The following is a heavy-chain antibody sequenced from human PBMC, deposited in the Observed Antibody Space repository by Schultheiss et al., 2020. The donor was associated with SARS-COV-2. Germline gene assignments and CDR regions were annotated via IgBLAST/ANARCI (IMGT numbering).Heavy chain of an antibody. Sequence: ASVKVSCKASGYTFTSYDINWVRQATGQGLEWMGWMNPNSGNTGYAQKFQGRVTMTRDTSISTAYMELSRLRSDDTAVYYCAIQWTVAGQAGVYYYYYGMDVWGQGTTVTVSS. D-gene: IGHD6-19*01. CDR2: MNPNSGNT. CDR3: AIQWTVAGQAGVYYYYYGMDV. V-gene: IGHV1-8*01. J-gene: IGHJ6*02. CDR1: GYTFTSYD.